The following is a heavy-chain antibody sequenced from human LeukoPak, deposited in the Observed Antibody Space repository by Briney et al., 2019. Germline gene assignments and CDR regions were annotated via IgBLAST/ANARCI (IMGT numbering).Heavy chain of an antibody. CDR1: GGSISSYY. CDR2: IYTSGST. Sequence: SETLSLTCTVSGGSISSYYWSWIRHPAGKGLEWIGRIYTSGSTNYNPSLKSRVTISVDTSKNQFSLKLSSVTAADTAVYYRARDKGSGGYYFDYWGQGTLVTVSS. J-gene: IGHJ4*02. V-gene: IGHV4-4*07. D-gene: IGHD2-8*02. CDR3: ARDKGSGGYYFDY.